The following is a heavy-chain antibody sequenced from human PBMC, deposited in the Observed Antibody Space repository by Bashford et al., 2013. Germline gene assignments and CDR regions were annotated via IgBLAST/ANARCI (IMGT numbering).Heavy chain of an antibody. CDR2: IHPIDSET. V-gene: IGHV5-51*01. D-gene: IGHD1-1*01. CDR1: GYSFPFYW. J-gene: IGHJ4*02. Sequence: GESLKISCKTSGYSFPFYWIAWVRQMPGKGLEWMGIIHPIDSETRYSPSFQGQVTISADKSTDTAYLQWSRLKASDTAMYYCARGYNWNPSPLDYWGQGTLVTVSS. CDR3: ARGYNWNPSPLDY.